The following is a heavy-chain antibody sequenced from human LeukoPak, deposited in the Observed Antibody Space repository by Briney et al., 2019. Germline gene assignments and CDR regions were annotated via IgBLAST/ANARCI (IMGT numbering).Heavy chain of an antibody. CDR3: ASDRGAGSYDSGAFDI. D-gene: IGHD1-26*01. J-gene: IGHJ3*02. CDR2: INPSGGST. Sequence: VASVKVSCKASGYTFTSYYMHWVRQAPGQGLEWMGIINPSGGSTSYAQKFQGRVTITADESTSTAYMELSSLRSEDTAVYYCASDRGAGSYDSGAFDIWGQGTMVTVSS. CDR1: GYTFTSYY. V-gene: IGHV1-46*01.